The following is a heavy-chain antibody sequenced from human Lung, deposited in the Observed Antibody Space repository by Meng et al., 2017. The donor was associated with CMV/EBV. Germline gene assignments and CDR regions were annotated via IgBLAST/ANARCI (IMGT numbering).Heavy chain of an antibody. Sequence: VVVGDSVSGGNWWSWVRQAPGKGLEWVGEIDHSGTTNFNPSLKSRVAMSMARSKNQLFLKLNSVTAADTAVYYCARVGTMADMFFDSWGQGTLVTVSS. J-gene: IGHJ4*02. D-gene: IGHD3-10*02. CDR2: IDHSGTT. V-gene: IGHV4-4*02. CDR1: GDSVSGGNW. CDR3: ARVGTMADMFFDS.